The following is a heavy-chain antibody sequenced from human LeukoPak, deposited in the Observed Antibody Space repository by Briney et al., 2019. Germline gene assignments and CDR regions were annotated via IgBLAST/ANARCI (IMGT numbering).Heavy chain of an antibody. D-gene: IGHD2-2*01. Sequence: GESLKISCKGSGYSFTSYWIGWVRQMPGKGLEWMGIIYPGDFDTRYSPSFQGQVTISADKSISTAYLQWSSLKASDTAMYYCAGRNIVVVPAAMYYYYYGMDVWGQGTTLTLSS. CDR3: AGRNIVVVPAAMYYYYYGMDV. J-gene: IGHJ6*02. CDR1: GYSFTSYW. CDR2: IYPGDFDT. V-gene: IGHV5-51*01.